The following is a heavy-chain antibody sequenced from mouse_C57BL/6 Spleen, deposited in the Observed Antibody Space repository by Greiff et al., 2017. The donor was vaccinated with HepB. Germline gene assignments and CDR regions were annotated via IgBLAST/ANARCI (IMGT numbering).Heavy chain of an antibody. J-gene: IGHJ4*01. V-gene: IGHV5-15*01. Sequence: EVQLVESGGGLVQPGGSLKLSCAASGFTFSDYGMAWVRQAPRKGPEWVAFISNLAYSIYYADTVTGRFTISRENAKNTLYLEMSSLRSEDTAMYYCARRGYGSSKDAMDYWGQGTSVTVSS. CDR1: GFTFSDYG. D-gene: IGHD1-1*01. CDR3: ARRGYGSSKDAMDY. CDR2: ISNLAYSI.